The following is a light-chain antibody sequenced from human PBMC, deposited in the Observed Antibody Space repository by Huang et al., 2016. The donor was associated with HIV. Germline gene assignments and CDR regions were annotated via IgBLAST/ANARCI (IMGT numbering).Light chain of an antibody. CDR3: QQYYSYRT. V-gene: IGKV1-8*01. CDR2: AAS. J-gene: IGKJ1*01. Sequence: AIRMTQSPSSLSASTGDRVNITCRASQDINNFLAWYPQKPGKAPNLLIYAASILETGVPSRFSGSGSGTEFNLSISCLQSEDFATYYCQQYYSYRTFGQGTQVEIK. CDR1: QDINNF.